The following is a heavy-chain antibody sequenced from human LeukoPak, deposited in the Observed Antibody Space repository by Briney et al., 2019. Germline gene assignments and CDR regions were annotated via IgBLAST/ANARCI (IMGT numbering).Heavy chain of an antibody. CDR2: INPSSGST. D-gene: IGHD3-9*01. CDR1: GYTFTGYY. CDR3: ARGLVSWPNGDFDY. V-gene: IGHV1-2*02. J-gene: IGHJ4*02. Sequence: SSVTVSCKASGYTFTGYYMHWVRQAPGKGLEWMGWINPSSGSTNYAQKFQGRVTMPRDTSISTAYMELSRLRSDDTAVYYCARGLVSWPNGDFDYWGQGTLVTVSS.